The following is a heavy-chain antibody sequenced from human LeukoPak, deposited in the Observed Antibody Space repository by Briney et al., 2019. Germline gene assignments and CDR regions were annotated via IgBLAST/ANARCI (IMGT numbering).Heavy chain of an antibody. V-gene: IGHV3-9*01. CDR2: ISWNSGSI. D-gene: IGHD2-2*01. Sequence: PGGSLRLSCAASGFTFDDYAMHWVRQAPGEGLEWVSGISWNSGSIGYADSVKGRFTISRDNAKNSLYLQMNSLRAEDTAVYYCAKESLRVVPSATFDYWGQGTLVTVSS. CDR1: GFTFDDYA. J-gene: IGHJ4*02. CDR3: AKESLRVVPSATFDY.